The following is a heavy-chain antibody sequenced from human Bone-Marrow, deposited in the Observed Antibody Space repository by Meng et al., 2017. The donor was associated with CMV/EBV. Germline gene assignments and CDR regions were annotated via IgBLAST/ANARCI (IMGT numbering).Heavy chain of an antibody. V-gene: IGHV3-30*19. Sequence: GESLKISCAASGFTFSSYGMHWVRQAPGKGLEWVAVVSYDGSNEYYADSVNGRFTISRDISRNTLYLQMNRLTVEDTAVYYCARDGGRSRFYSYGMDVWGQGTSVTVSS. J-gene: IGHJ6*02. CDR1: GFTFSSYG. CDR3: ARDGGRSRFYSYGMDV. CDR2: VSYDGSNE. D-gene: IGHD6-25*01.